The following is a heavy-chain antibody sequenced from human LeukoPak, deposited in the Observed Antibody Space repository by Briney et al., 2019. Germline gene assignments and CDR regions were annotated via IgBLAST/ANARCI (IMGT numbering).Heavy chain of an antibody. J-gene: IGHJ4*02. CDR2: ISGSGGST. CDR1: GFTFSSYA. Sequence: GGSLRLSCAASGFTFSSYAMSWVRQAPGKGLEWVSAISGSGGSTYYADSVKGRFTISRDNSKNTLYLQMNSLRAEDTAVYYCAKGQRAIVGATSLIDYWGQGTLVTVSS. V-gene: IGHV3-23*01. CDR3: AKGQRAIVGATSLIDY. D-gene: IGHD1-26*01.